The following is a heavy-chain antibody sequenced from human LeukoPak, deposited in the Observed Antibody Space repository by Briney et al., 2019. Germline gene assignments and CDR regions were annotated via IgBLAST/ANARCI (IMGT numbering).Heavy chain of an antibody. J-gene: IGHJ6*02. CDR2: IGTAGDT. CDR1: GFTFSSYD. V-gene: IGHV3-13*01. D-gene: IGHD6-13*01. Sequence: GGSLRLSCAASGFTFSSYDMHWVRQATGKCLEWVSAIGTAGDTYYPGSVKGRFTISRENAKNSLYLQMNSLRAGDTAVYYCARGAAAGGYYYYGMDVWGQGTTVTVSS. CDR3: ARGAAAGGYYYYGMDV.